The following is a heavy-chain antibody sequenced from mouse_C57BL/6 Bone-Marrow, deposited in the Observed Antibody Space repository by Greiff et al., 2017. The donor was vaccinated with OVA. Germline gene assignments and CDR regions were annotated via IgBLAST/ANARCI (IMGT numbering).Heavy chain of an antibody. D-gene: IGHD2-1*01. V-gene: IGHV2-9-1*01. CDR3: ARNGRGNLAWCAY. CDR1: GFSLTSYA. Sequence: VKVVESGPGLVAPSQSLSITCTVSGFSLTSYAISWVRQPPGKGLEWLGVLWTGGGTTYNSALQSRLSISKDNSKSQVFLKMNSLQTDDTARYYGARNGRGNLAWCAYWGQGTLVTVSA. CDR2: LWTGGGT. J-gene: IGHJ3*01.